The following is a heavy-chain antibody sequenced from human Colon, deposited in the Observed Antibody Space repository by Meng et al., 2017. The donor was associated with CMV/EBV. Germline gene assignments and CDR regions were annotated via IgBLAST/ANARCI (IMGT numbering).Heavy chain of an antibody. CDR3: ARGAKIFGVVRKGYYYGMDV. CDR1: GGSVSSGSYY. V-gene: IGHV4-61*01. D-gene: IGHD3-3*01. CDR2: IYYSGST. Sequence: SETLSLTCTVSGGSVSSGSYYWSWLRQPPGKGLEWIGYIYYSGSTNYNPSLKSRVTISVDTSKNQFSLKLSSVTAADTAVYYCARGAKIFGVVRKGYYYGMDVWGQGTTVTVSS. J-gene: IGHJ6*02.